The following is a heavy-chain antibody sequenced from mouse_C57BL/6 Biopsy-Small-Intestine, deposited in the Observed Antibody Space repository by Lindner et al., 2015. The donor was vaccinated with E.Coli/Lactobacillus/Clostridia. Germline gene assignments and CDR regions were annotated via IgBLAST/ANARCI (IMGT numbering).Heavy chain of an antibody. CDR1: GYTFTGYD. CDR2: IYPRDGST. V-gene: IGHV1-85*01. J-gene: IGHJ4*01. CDR3: ARREVMDN. Sequence: QLQESGPELVKPGASVKLSCKASGYTFTGYDINWLKQRPGQGLEWIAWIYPRDGSTKFNEKFKGRATLTVDTSSSTAYMDLHSLTSEDSAVYFCARREVMDNWGQGTSVTVSS.